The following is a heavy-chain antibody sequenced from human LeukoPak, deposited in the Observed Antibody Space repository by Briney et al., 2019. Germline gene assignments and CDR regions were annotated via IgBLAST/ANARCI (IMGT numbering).Heavy chain of an antibody. J-gene: IGHJ5*02. V-gene: IGHV1-46*01. Sequence: GASVKLSCKASGYTFTSYYIHWVRQAPGLGLQWMGMIKPSGGSIRYEQNFQGRVTMTRDTSTSTVYMELSSLTSEDTAVYYCARDFYSSSSTGVPNSFDPWGQGTLVTVSP. CDR2: IKPSGGSI. CDR1: GYTFTSYY. CDR3: ARDFYSSSSTGVPNSFDP. D-gene: IGHD6-6*01.